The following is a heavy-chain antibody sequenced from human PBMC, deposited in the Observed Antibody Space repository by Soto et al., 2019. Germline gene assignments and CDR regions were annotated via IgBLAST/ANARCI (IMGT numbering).Heavy chain of an antibody. CDR3: ATDAYYDTSGYWF. CDR2: IKSKTYGATT. D-gene: IGHD3-22*01. CDR1: GFTFSNAW. J-gene: IGHJ4*02. V-gene: IGHV3-15*01. Sequence: PGGSLRLSCAASGFTFSNAWMTWVRQAPGKGLEWVGRIKSKTYGATTDYAAPVKGRFTISRDDSKNTLYLQINSLKTEDTAVYYCATDAYYDTSGYWFWGQGTLVTVSS.